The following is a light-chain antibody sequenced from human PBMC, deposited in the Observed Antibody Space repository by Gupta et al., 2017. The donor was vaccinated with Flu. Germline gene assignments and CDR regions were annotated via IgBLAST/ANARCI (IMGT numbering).Light chain of an antibody. J-gene: IGLJ3*02. CDR1: SSDVGGYNY. CDR3: SSYTSSSTPV. Sequence: QSALTQPASVSGSPGQSITISCPGTSSDVGGYNYVSWYQKYPGKAPKLMIYEVSNRPSGVSNRFSGSKSGNTASLTISGLQADDEADYYCSSYTSSSTPVFGGGTKLTVL. V-gene: IGLV2-14*01. CDR2: EVS.